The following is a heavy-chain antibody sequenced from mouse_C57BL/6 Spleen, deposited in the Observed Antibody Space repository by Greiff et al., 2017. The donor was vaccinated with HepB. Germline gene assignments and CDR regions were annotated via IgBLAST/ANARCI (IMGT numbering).Heavy chain of an antibody. J-gene: IGHJ4*01. V-gene: IGHV1-81*01. CDR1: GYTFTSYG. CDR2: INPRSGNT. CDR3: ARGRGNYYGSSYGAMDY. Sequence: QVQLQQSGAELARPGASVKLSCTASGYTFTSYGISWVKQRTGQGLEWIGEINPRSGNTYYNEKFKGKATLTADKSSSTAYMELRSLKTEDSAVYVSARGRGNYYGSSYGAMDYWGQGTSVTVSS. D-gene: IGHD1-1*01.